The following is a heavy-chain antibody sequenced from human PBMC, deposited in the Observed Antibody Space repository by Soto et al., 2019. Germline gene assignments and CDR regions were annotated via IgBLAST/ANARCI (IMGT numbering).Heavy chain of an antibody. CDR2: ISTYNSDT. Sequence: ASVKVSCKAFDYSFTSFGISWVRQAPGQGHKRKGWISTYNSDTNYAQKLQGRVTMTTDTSTSTAYMELRSLRSDDTAVYYCAREGLPSYYDFWSGYYDVWYFDYWGQGTLVTVSS. CDR3: AREGLPSYYDFWSGYYDVWYFDY. D-gene: IGHD3-3*01. J-gene: IGHJ4*02. CDR1: DYSFTSFG. V-gene: IGHV1-18*01.